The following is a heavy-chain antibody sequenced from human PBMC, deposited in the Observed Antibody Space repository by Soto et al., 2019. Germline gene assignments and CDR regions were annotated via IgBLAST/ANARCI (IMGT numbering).Heavy chain of an antibody. CDR2: ISPYSGNT. CDR1: GYTFTRFG. J-gene: IGHJ5*02. D-gene: IGHD2-2*01. V-gene: IGHV1-18*04. Sequence: QVELVQSGDEIRKPGASVTVSCKTAGYTFTRFGITWLRQAPGQGLEWMGWISPYSGNTKYSQTFQRSITITADNSTSTVYIDLSGLRSDDTAKYYCAKTHTSSSGGFDPWGQGTLVTVSS. CDR3: AKTHTSSSGGFDP.